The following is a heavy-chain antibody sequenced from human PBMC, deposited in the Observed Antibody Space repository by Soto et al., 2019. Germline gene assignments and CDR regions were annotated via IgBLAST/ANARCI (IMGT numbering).Heavy chain of an antibody. CDR3: AGEPKGGAYDMDV. CDR2: IWSDASRE. Sequence: QVQLVESGGGVVQPGTSLRLSCAASRLTFSTYDMHWVRQAPGKGLEWVALIWSDASREFYADSVKGRFSISRDNSKNTLFLQMNGLRAEDTAVYYCAGEPKGGAYDMDVWGQGTTFTVSS. V-gene: IGHV3-33*01. D-gene: IGHD3-16*01. J-gene: IGHJ6*02. CDR1: RLTFSTYD.